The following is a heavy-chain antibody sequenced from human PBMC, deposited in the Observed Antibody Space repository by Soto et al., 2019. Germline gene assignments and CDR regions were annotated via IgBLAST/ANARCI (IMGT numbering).Heavy chain of an antibody. D-gene: IGHD3-10*01. CDR2: ISSSGSTI. Sequence: GGSLRLSCAASGFTFSDYHMSWIRQAPGKGLEWVSYISSSGSTIYYADSVKGRFTVSRDNAKNSLFLQMNSLRAEDTAVYYCARALRRPGYYYYYMDVWGKGTTVTVSS. CDR3: ARALRRPGYYYYYMDV. CDR1: GFTFSDYH. J-gene: IGHJ6*03. V-gene: IGHV3-11*01.